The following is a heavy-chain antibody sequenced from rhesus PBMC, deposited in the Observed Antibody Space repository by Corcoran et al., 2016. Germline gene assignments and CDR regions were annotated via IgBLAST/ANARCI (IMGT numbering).Heavy chain of an antibody. Sequence: QVQLQESGPGLVKPSETLSVTCAVSGGSISSSYWSWIRQAPGKGLEWVGYIYGSGSSTNYTPSLKIRVTLSVDTSKNQLSLKLSSVTTADTAVYYCARDLAAAGTFDFWGQGLRVTVSS. CDR3: ARDLAAAGTFDF. CDR1: GGSISSSY. CDR2: IYGSGSST. J-gene: IGHJ3*01. D-gene: IGHD6-25*01. V-gene: IGHV4-169*02.